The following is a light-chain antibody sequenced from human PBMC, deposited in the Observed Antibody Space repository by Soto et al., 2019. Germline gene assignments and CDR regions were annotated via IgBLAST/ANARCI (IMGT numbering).Light chain of an antibody. CDR2: AAS. Sequence: AIRMTQSPSSFSASTGDRVTITCRASQGIRSYLAWYQQKPGKAPKLLIYAASTLQSGVPSRFSGSGSGTDFTLTMSCLPSEDFATYYCQQYYSYPPTFGPGTKVDIK. CDR1: QGIRSY. V-gene: IGKV1-8*01. J-gene: IGKJ3*01. CDR3: QQYYSYPPT.